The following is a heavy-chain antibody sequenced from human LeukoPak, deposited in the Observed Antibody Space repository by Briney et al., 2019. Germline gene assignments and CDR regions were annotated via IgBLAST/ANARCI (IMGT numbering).Heavy chain of an antibody. CDR1: GGSISTYY. V-gene: IGHV4-59*01. Sequence: PSETLSLTCTVSGGSISTYYWSWIRQPPGKGLEWIGYIYYTGSTNYNPSLKSRVTISVDTSKNQFSLRLSSVTAADTAVYYCARVAPGSPWFDPWGQGTLVTVSS. CDR2: IYYTGST. J-gene: IGHJ5*02. CDR3: ARVAPGSPWFDP. D-gene: IGHD3-10*01.